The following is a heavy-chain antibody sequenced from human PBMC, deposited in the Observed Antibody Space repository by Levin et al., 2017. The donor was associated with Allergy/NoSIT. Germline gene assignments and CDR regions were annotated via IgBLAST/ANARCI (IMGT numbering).Heavy chain of an antibody. J-gene: IGHJ2*01. D-gene: IGHD2-2*02. CDR3: ARGKGYCSSTRCYRGGWYLDL. V-gene: IGHV4-30-2*01. CDR1: GGSISGDTYS. Sequence: SQTLSLTCAVSGGSISGDTYSWNWVRQPPGKALEWIGFIYESGDTDYNPSLKSRVTISVDRSKNQFSLNVNSVTAADTAVYFCARGKGYCSSTRCYRGGWYLDLWGRGTLATVSS. CDR2: IYESGDT.